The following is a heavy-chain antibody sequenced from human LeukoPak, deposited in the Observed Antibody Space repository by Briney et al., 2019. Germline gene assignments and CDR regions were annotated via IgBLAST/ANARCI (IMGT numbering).Heavy chain of an antibody. D-gene: IGHD3-22*01. CDR2: IYYTGST. CDR3: ARDAYYYDSSGYLHLDY. V-gene: IGHV4-59*12. CDR1: AGSISTYY. Sequence: PSETLSLTCSVSAGSISTYYWTWVRQPPGKGLEWIGYIYYTGSTNYNPSLKSRVSISVDTSKNQFSLKLSSVTAADTAVYYCARDAYYYDSSGYLHLDYWGQGTLVTVSS. J-gene: IGHJ4*02.